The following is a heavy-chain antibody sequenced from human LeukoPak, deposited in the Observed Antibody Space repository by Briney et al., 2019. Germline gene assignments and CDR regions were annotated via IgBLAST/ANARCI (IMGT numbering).Heavy chain of an antibody. V-gene: IGHV3-23*01. CDR3: ARGVVRDYASDC. J-gene: IGHJ4*02. Sequence: GRSLRHTCPASGFTITSYAMSWVRQPQGPGQGWVWGISTSGGNTSYADSLTGRLTISRDNSTNTLYLQMNSLRAEDTGVYYCARGVVRDYASDCWGQGTLVTGSS. CDR1: GFTITSYA. CDR2: ISTSGGNT. D-gene: IGHD3-10*01.